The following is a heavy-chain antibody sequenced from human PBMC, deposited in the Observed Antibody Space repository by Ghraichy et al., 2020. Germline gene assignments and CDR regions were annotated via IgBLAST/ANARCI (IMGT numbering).Heavy chain of an antibody. CDR1: GGSIGSGDNY. J-gene: IGHJ5*01. Sequence: SETLSLTCTVSGGSIGSGDNYWSWIRQSAGAGPEWIGRIYASGSTSYNPSLRSRVTISLHPSKNQVSLRLDSVSAADSAMYYCARVSHSSSFDSWGQGSLVTVSS. CDR2: IYASGST. V-gene: IGHV4-61*02. CDR3: ARVSHSSSFDS. D-gene: IGHD2-2*01.